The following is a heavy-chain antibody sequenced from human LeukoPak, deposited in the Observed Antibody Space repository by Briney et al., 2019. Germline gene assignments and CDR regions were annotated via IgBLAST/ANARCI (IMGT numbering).Heavy chain of an antibody. D-gene: IGHD1-26*01. CDR3: ARGAPWVGAKDAFDI. Sequence: SETLCLTCTVSGGSISSYSWSWIRQPAGKGLEWVGGIYTSGSTNYNPSLKSRVTMSVDTSKNQFSLKLSSVTAADTAVYYCARGAPWVGAKDAFDIWGQGTMVTVSS. J-gene: IGHJ3*02. CDR2: IYTSGST. V-gene: IGHV4-4*07. CDR1: GGSISSYS.